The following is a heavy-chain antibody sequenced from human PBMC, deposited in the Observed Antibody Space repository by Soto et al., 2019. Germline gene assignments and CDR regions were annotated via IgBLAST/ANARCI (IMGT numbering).Heavy chain of an antibody. Sequence: QVQLQESGPGLVKPSQTLSLTCTVSGGSISSGGYYWSWIRQHPGKGLEWIGYIYYSGSTYYNPSLKSRVTISVDTSKNQFSLKLSAVTAADTAVYYCASTGNYYGDYANGMDVWGQGTTVTVSS. J-gene: IGHJ6*02. CDR3: ASTGNYYGDYANGMDV. CDR1: GGSISSGGYY. V-gene: IGHV4-31*03. CDR2: IYYSGST. D-gene: IGHD4-17*01.